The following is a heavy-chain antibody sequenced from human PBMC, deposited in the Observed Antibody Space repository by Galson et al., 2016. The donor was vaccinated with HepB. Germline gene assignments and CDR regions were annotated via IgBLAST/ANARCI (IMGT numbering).Heavy chain of an antibody. V-gene: IGHV4-59*01. CDR2: IYYTGST. CDR1: GGSISTYY. J-gene: IGHJ1*01. Sequence: ETLSLTCTVSGGSISTYYWSWVRQPPGKGLEWIGYIYYTGSTNYNPSLKSRVTISVDTSKNQFSLTLNSVTAADTAVYYCARSSGTSTGDLQHWGQGTLASVSS. CDR3: ARSSGTSTGDLQH. D-gene: IGHD2-8*02.